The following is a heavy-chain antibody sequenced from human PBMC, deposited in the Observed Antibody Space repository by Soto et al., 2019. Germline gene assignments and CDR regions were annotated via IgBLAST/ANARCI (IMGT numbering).Heavy chain of an antibody. V-gene: IGHV4-30-4*01. CDR3: ASVSSFNALDY. D-gene: IGHD2-8*01. J-gene: IGHJ4*02. CDR2: IYYSGST. CDR1: GGSISSCDYY. Sequence: QVQLQESGPGLVKPSQTLSLTCTVSGGSISSCDYYWSWIRQPPGKGLEWIGYIYYSGSTYYNPSLKRRVTTSVATSKNLFSLKLRSVIAADTAVYYCASVSSFNALDYWGQGTLVTVSS.